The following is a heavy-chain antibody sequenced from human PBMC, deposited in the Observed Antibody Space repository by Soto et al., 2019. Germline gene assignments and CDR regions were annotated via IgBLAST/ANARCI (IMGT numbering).Heavy chain of an antibody. V-gene: IGHV3-48*02. CDR2: ISSSSSTI. J-gene: IGHJ6*02. CDR1: GFTFSSYS. Sequence: EVQLVESGGGLVQPGGSLRLSCAASGFTFSSYSMNWVRQAPGKGLEWVSYISSSSSTIYYADSMKGRFTISRDNAKNSLYLQMNSLRDEDTAVYYCARTFNYYYYYGMDVWGQGTTVTVSS. CDR3: ARTFNYYYYYGMDV.